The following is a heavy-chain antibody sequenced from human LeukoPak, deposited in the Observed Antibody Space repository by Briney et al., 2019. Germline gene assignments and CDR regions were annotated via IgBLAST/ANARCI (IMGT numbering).Heavy chain of an antibody. CDR3: AREQPDYYDSSGYATIPNYYYYMDV. J-gene: IGHJ6*03. V-gene: IGHV3-66*02. D-gene: IGHD3-22*01. CDR2: IYSGGST. CDR1: GFTVSSNY. Sequence: PGGSLRPSCAASGFTVSSNYMSWVRQAPGKGLEWVSVIYSGGSTYYADSVKGRFTISRDNSKNTLYLQMNSLRAEDTAVYYCAREQPDYYDSSGYATIPNYYYYMDVWGKGTTVTVSS.